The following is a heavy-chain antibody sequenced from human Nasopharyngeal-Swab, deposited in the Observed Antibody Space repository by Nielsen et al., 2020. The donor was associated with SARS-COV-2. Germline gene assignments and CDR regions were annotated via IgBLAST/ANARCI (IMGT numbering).Heavy chain of an antibody. V-gene: IGHV4-34*01. J-gene: IGHJ6*03. D-gene: IGHD3-9*01. CDR3: ARGRGYFDRLLSPFYMDV. Sequence: WIRQPPGKGLEWIGEINHSGSTNYNPSLKSRVTISVDTSKNQFSLKLSSVTAADTAVYYCARGRGYFDRLLSPFYMDVWGKGTTVTVSS. CDR2: INHSGST.